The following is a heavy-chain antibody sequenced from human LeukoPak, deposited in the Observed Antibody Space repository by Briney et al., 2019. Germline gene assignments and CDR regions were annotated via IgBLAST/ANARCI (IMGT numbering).Heavy chain of an antibody. Sequence: EASETLSLTCTVSGGSISSYYWSWIRQPAGKGLEWIGRIYISGSTNYNPSLKSRVTISLDTSKNQVSLKLNSVTAADTAVYYCARGSAFDYWGQGTLVTVSS. D-gene: IGHD6-6*01. CDR1: GGSISSYY. CDR3: ARGSAFDY. V-gene: IGHV4-4*07. J-gene: IGHJ4*02. CDR2: IYISGST.